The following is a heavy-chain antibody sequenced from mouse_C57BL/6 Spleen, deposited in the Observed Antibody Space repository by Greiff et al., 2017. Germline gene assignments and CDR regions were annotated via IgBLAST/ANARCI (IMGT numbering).Heavy chain of an antibody. J-gene: IGHJ2*01. D-gene: IGHD1-1*01. CDR2: ISSGSSPI. CDR3: ARAITTVVRVLDY. V-gene: IGHV5-17*01. Sequence: DVKLVESGGGLVKPGGSLKLSCAASGFTFSDYGMHWVRQAPEKGLEWVAYISSGSSPIYYAATVKGRVTISRDNAKNTLFLQMTSLRSEDTAMYYCARAITTVVRVLDYWGQGTTLTVSS. CDR1: GFTFSDYG.